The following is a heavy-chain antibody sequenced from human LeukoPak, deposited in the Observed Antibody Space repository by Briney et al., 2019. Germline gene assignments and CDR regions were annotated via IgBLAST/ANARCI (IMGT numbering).Heavy chain of an antibody. D-gene: IGHD2-2*01. CDR1: GFTFCSSA. CDR2: IQFDGSYK. J-gene: IGHJ4*02. Sequence: GGSLRLSCAASGFTFCSSAMHWVRQAPGKGLECVAFIQFDGSYKHYSDSVKGRFTISRDNSKDTLYLEMNSLRAEDTAVYYCATHCSGTACHRDYWGQGTLVTVSS. V-gene: IGHV3-30*02. CDR3: ATHCSGTACHRDY.